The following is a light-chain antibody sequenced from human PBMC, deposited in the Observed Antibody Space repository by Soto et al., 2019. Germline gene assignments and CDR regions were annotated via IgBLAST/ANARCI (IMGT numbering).Light chain of an antibody. CDR2: EGS. CDR1: YNL. V-gene: IGLV2-23*01. J-gene: IGLJ2*01. Sequence: QYALTQPASVSGSPGQSITISSTSYNLVSWYQHHPGKAPKLMIYEGSNRPSGVSDRFFGSKSGNTASLTISGLQAEDEADYYCSSYAGAVVFGGGTKLTVL. CDR3: SSYAGAVV.